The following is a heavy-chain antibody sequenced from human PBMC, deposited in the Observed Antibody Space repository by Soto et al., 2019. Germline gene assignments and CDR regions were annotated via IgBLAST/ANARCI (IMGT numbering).Heavy chain of an antibody. CDR1: GKTFTSYA. V-gene: IGHV1-3*01. CDR3: ARSIVVVTALDY. Sequence: GASVEVSCKASGKTFTSYALHLVRQAPGQRLEWMGWINAGNGNTKYSQKFQGRVTITRDTSASTAYMELSSLRSEDTAVYYCARSIVVVTALDYWGQGTLVTVSS. D-gene: IGHD2-21*02. CDR2: INAGNGNT. J-gene: IGHJ4*02.